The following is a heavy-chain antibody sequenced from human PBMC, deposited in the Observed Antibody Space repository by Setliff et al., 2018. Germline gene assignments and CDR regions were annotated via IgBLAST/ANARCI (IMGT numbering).Heavy chain of an antibody. V-gene: IGHV4-34*01. D-gene: IGHD1-1*01. Sequence: ASETLSLTCAVYGGSFSTYYWIWIRQPPGKGLEWIGSIYHSGSTYYNPSLKSRVTISVDTSKNQFSLKLSSVTAADTAVYYCARGSTRRYYGMDVWGQGTTVTVSS. CDR3: ARGSTRRYYGMDV. CDR2: IYHSGST. CDR1: GGSFSTYY. J-gene: IGHJ6*02.